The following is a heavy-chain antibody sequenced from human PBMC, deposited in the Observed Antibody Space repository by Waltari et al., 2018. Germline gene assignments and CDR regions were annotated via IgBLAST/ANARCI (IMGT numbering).Heavy chain of an antibody. J-gene: IGHJ3*01. V-gene: IGHV3-7*01. Sequence: EVELVESGGGLVQPGGSLRLPCVALGSPVRCDWLVLVRQAPGKGMEEMANKKQNGSKKNYVDSVKGRFTISRDNAMNSLDLQMDSLRAEDTALYYCARDLSPDCGAGCYLDAFDVWGQGTMVTVSS. CDR3: ARDLSPDCGAGCYLDAFDV. D-gene: IGHD2-15*01. CDR2: KKQNGSKK. CDR1: GSPVRCDW.